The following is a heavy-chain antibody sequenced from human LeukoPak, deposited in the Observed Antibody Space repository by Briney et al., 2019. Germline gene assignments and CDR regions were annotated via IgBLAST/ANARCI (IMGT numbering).Heavy chain of an antibody. CDR3: ARLYSSGWIDYFDY. Sequence: ASVKVSCKASGYTSNTYGITWVRQAPGQGLEWMGWSTAYSGNTYYGQKFQGRVTMTTDTSTNTAYMEVKSLTSDDTAVYYCARLYSSGWIDYFDYWGQGTLVTVSS. CDR1: GYTSNTYG. V-gene: IGHV1-18*01. CDR2: STAYSGNT. J-gene: IGHJ4*02. D-gene: IGHD6-19*01.